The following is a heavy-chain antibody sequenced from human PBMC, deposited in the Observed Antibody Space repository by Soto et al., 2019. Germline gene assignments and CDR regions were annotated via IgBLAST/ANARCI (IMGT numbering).Heavy chain of an antibody. J-gene: IGHJ6*02. Sequence: VASVKVSCKASGYTFTSYGISWVRQAPGQGLEWMGWISAYNGNTNYAQKLQGRVTMTTDTSTSTAYMELRSLRSDDTAVYYCAREDTAMVPGYYYGMDVWGQGTTVTVSS. CDR1: GYTFTSYG. D-gene: IGHD5-18*01. CDR2: ISAYNGNT. V-gene: IGHV1-18*04. CDR3: AREDTAMVPGYYYGMDV.